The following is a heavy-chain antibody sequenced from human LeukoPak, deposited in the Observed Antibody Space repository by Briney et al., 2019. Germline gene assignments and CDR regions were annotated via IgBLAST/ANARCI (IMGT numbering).Heavy chain of an antibody. CDR1: GFTFSSYE. Sequence: GGSLRLSCAASGFTFSSYEMNWVRQAPGKGLEWVSYISSSSSYIYYADSVKGRFTISRDNAKNSLYLQMNSLRAEDTAVYYCARDRGNQRGYYYYYMDVWGKGTTVTASS. J-gene: IGHJ6*03. D-gene: IGHD1-14*01. V-gene: IGHV3-21*05. CDR3: ARDRGNQRGYYYYYMDV. CDR2: ISSSSSYI.